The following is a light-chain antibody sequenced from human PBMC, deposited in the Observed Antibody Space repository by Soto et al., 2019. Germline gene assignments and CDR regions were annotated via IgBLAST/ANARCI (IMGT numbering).Light chain of an antibody. CDR2: GAS. Sequence: EIVMTQSPTTLFVSPWEIATLSCRASQSVSTNLAWYQQKPGQVPSLLIYGASTRASGIPARFSGSGSGTEFTLTIGSLQSEDFAVYYCQQYSSSPSFGQGTRLEIK. CDR3: QQYSSSPS. J-gene: IGKJ5*01. V-gene: IGKV3-15*01. CDR1: QSVSTN.